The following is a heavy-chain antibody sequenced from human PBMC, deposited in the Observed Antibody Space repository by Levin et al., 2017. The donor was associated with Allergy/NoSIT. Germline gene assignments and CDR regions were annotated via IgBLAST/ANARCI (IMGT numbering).Heavy chain of an antibody. D-gene: IGHD4-17*01. CDR2: INHSGST. J-gene: IGHJ4*02. CDR1: GGSFSGYF. Sequence: ESLKISCAVYGGSFSGYFWSWIRQPPGKGLEWIGEINHSGSTNYNPSLKSRVSISADPSKNQFSLNLSSVTAADTAVYYCAGRSTVTTVGFDYWGQGTPVTVSS. CDR3: AGRSTVTTVGFDY. V-gene: IGHV4-34*01.